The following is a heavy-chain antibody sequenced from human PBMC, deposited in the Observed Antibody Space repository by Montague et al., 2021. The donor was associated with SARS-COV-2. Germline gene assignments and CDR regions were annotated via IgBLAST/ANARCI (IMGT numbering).Heavy chain of an antibody. J-gene: IGHJ5*02. Sequence: SETLSLTCDVSGASLSTPHYWSWVRQPPGKGLEWIGEVYHSGNATYNASYNGRATISVDKSKNQFSLTLTSVTAADTAVYYCACDRKTRSWLDPWGQGTLVNVSS. CDR1: GASLSTPHY. V-gene: IGHV4-4*02. CDR2: VYHSGNA. D-gene: IGHD1-7*01. CDR3: ACDRKTRSWLDP.